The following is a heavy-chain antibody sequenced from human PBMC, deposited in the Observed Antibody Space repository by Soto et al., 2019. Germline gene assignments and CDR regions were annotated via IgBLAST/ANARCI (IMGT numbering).Heavy chain of an antibody. CDR3: ARSIN. CDR1: GFPFSSYG. Sequence: GGSLRLSCAAPGFPFSSYGMHWVRQAPGKGLDWVAVIWYDGSNKDYADSVKGRFTISRDNSKNTLFLQMNNLRVDDTAVYYCARSINWGQGTLVTVSS. CDR2: IWYDGSNK. J-gene: IGHJ1*01. V-gene: IGHV3-33*01.